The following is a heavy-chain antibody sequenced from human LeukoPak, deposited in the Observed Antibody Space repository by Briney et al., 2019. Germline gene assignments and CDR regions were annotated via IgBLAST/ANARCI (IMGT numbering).Heavy chain of an antibody. Sequence: ASVKVSCKASGYTFTSYGISWVRQAPGQGLEWMGWISAYNGNTNYAQKLQGRVTMTTDTSTSTAYMGLRSLRSDDTAVYYCASTANDYGDYWAFDIWGQGTMVTVSS. CDR1: GYTFTSYG. CDR3: ASTANDYGDYWAFDI. CDR2: ISAYNGNT. J-gene: IGHJ3*02. D-gene: IGHD4-17*01. V-gene: IGHV1-18*01.